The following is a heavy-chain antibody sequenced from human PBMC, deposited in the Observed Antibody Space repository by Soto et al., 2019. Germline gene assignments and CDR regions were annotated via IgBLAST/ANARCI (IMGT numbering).Heavy chain of an antibody. Sequence: QVQLVESGGGVVQPGRSLRLSCAASGFTFSTYAMHWVRQAPGKGLEWVAVISYDGSNKYYADSVKGRFTISRDNSKNTLYLQINSLRAEDTAVYSCARDGASYWGQGTLVTVSS. CDR3: ARDGASY. V-gene: IGHV3-30-3*01. CDR2: ISYDGSNK. J-gene: IGHJ4*02. D-gene: IGHD3-16*01. CDR1: GFTFSTYA.